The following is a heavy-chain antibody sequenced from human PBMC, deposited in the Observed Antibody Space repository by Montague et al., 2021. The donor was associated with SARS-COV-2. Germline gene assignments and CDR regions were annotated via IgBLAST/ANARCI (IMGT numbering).Heavy chain of an antibody. V-gene: IGHV2-5*02. D-gene: IGHD6-6*01. J-gene: IGHJ4*02. Sequence: PALVKPTQTLTLTCTFSGFSLSTRTVGVGWIRQPPGKALEWLALIYWDDDKRYNPSLKSRLTITKVTSKNQVVLTMTNMDPVDTATYYCAHRLPAVAAFDYWGQGTLVTVSS. CDR2: IYWDDDK. CDR1: GFSLSTRTVG. CDR3: AHRLPAVAAFDY.